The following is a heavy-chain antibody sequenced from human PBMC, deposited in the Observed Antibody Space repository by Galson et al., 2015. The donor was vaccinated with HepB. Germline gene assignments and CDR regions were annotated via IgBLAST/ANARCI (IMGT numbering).Heavy chain of an antibody. Sequence: TLSLTCTVSGGSISSGGYYWSWIRQHPGKGLEWIGYIYYSGSTYHNPSLKSRVTISVDTSKNQFSLKPSSVTAADTAVYYCARAKMTTVTLFGYWGQGTLVTVSS. CDR1: GGSISSGGYY. J-gene: IGHJ4*02. D-gene: IGHD4-17*01. CDR3: ARAKMTTVTLFGY. V-gene: IGHV4-31*03. CDR2: IYYSGST.